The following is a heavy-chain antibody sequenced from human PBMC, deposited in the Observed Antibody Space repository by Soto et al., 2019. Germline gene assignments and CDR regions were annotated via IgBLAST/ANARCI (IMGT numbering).Heavy chain of an antibody. CDR3: ARVVGRITIFGVVIMSTDYGMDV. Sequence: NPSETLSLTCTVSGGTISSGDYYWSWIRQPPGKGLEWIGYIYYSGSTYYNPSLKRRVTISVDTSKNQFSLKLSSVTAAYTAVYYCARVVGRITIFGVVIMSTDYGMDVWGQGTTVTVSS. CDR1: GGTISSGDYY. CDR2: IYYSGST. J-gene: IGHJ6*02. D-gene: IGHD3-3*01. V-gene: IGHV4-30-4*01.